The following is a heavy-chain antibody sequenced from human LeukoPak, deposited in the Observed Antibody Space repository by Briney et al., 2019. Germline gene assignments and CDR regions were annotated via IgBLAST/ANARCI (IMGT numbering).Heavy chain of an antibody. J-gene: IGHJ5*02. CDR3: ARDRIRWAGWPGRNWFDP. CDR2: INPSGGST. CDR1: GYTFTSYY. Sequence: GASVKVSCKASGYTFTSYYMHWVRQAPGQGLEWMGIINPSGGSTSYAQKFQGRVTMTRDTSTSTVYMELSSLRSEDTAVHYCARDRIRWAGWPGRNWFDPWGQGTLVTVSS. V-gene: IGHV1-46*01. D-gene: IGHD6-19*01.